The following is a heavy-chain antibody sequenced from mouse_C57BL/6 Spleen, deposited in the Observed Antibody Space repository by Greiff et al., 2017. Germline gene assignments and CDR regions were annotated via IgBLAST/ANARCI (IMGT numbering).Heavy chain of an antibody. CDR1: GFTFSSYG. CDR3: ARPRPRYGSSSYWYFDV. J-gene: IGHJ1*03. Sequence: EVKVVESGGDLVKPGGSLKLSCAASGFTFSSYGMSRVRQTPDKRLEWVATISSGGSYTYYPDSVKGRFTISRDNAKNTLYLQMSSLKSEDTAMYYCARPRPRYGSSSYWYFDVWGTGTTVTVSS. V-gene: IGHV5-6*01. D-gene: IGHD1-1*01. CDR2: ISSGGSYT.